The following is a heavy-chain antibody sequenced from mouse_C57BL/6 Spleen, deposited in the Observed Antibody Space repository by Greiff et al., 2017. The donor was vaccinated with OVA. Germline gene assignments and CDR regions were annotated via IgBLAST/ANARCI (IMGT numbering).Heavy chain of an antibody. CDR1: GYAFSSYW. Sequence: QVQLQQSGAELVKPGASVKISCKASGYAFSSYWMNWVKQRPGKGLEWIGQIYPGDGDTNYNGKFKGKATLTADKSSSTAYMQLSSLTSEDSAVYFCARHSNYPYYYAMDYWGQGTSVTVSS. V-gene: IGHV1-80*01. D-gene: IGHD2-5*01. J-gene: IGHJ4*01. CDR2: IYPGDGDT. CDR3: ARHSNYPYYYAMDY.